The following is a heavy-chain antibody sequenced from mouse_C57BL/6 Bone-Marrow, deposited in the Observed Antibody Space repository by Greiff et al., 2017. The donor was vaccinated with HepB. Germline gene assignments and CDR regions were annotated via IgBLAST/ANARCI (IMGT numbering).Heavy chain of an antibody. J-gene: IGHJ1*03. Sequence: EVKLVESEGGLVQPGSSMKLSCTASGFTFSDYYMAWVRQVPEKGLEWVANINYDGSSTYYLDSLKSRFIISRDNAKNILYLQMSSLKSEDTATYYCARSITTVVPSYWYFDVWGTGTTVTVSS. CDR2: INYDGSST. V-gene: IGHV5-16*01. CDR3: ARSITTVVPSYWYFDV. D-gene: IGHD1-1*01. CDR1: GFTFSDYY.